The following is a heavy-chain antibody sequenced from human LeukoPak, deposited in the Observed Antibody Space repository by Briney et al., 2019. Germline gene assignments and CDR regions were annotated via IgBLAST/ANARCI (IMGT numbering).Heavy chain of an antibody. Sequence: SETLSLTCTVSGGSISSYYWSWIRQPPGKGLEWIGYIYYSGSTKYNPSLKSRVTISVDTSKNQFSLKLSSVTAADTAMYYCARAPGSGYHNWFDPWGQGTLVTVSS. CDR1: GGSISSYY. D-gene: IGHD5-12*01. V-gene: IGHV4-59*01. J-gene: IGHJ5*02. CDR2: IYYSGST. CDR3: ARAPGSGYHNWFDP.